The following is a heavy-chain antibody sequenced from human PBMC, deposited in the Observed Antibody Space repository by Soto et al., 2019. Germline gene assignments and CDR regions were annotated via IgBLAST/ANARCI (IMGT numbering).Heavy chain of an antibody. J-gene: IGHJ4*02. CDR1: GGTFSSYA. Sequence: ASVKVSCKASGGTFSSYAISWVRQAPGQGLEWMGGIIPIFGTANYAQKFQGRVTITADESTSTAYMELSSLRSEDTAVYYCARGXXNVDTAMXXXXXXGQGTLVTVSS. CDR2: IIPIFGTA. D-gene: IGHD5-18*01. CDR3: ARGXXNVDTAMXXXXX. V-gene: IGHV1-69*13.